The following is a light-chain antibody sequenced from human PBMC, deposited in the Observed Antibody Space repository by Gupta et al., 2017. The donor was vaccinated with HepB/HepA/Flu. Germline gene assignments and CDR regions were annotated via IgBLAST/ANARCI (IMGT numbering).Light chain of an antibody. Sequence: EIVMTQSPATLSVSPGERVTLSCRASQSVSSNLAWYQQKPGQAPRPLIYSASTRDSGIPARFSGSGYGIELTLTISSLQSEDFAVYYCQQYKNWPPYTFGQGTKLEIQ. J-gene: IGKJ2*01. CDR2: SAS. V-gene: IGKV3-15*01. CDR3: QQYKNWPPYT. CDR1: QSVSSN.